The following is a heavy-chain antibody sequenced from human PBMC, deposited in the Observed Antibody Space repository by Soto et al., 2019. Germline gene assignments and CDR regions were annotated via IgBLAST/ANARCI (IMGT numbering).Heavy chain of an antibody. Sequence: ASVKVSCKASGYTFTGYYMHWVRQAPGQGLEWMGWINPNSGGTNYAQKFQGRVTMTRDTSISTAYMELSRLRSDDTAVYYCARAAPFNYGGNSGFDYWGQGTLVTVSS. V-gene: IGHV1-2*02. CDR3: ARAAPFNYGGNSGFDY. CDR2: INPNSGGT. D-gene: IGHD4-17*01. CDR1: GYTFTGYY. J-gene: IGHJ4*02.